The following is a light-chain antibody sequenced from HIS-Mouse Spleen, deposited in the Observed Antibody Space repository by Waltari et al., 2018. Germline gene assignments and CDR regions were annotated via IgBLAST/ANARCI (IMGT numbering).Light chain of an antibody. J-gene: IGLJ2*01. CDR2: EDS. Sequence: SYELTQPPSVSVSPGQTARITCPGDALPKKYAYWYPPKSGQAPVLVIYEDSKRPAGIPERFSGSSSGTMATLTISGAQVEDEADYYCYSTDSSGNHRVFGGGTKLTVL. V-gene: IGLV3-10*01. CDR1: ALPKKY. CDR3: YSTDSSGNHRV.